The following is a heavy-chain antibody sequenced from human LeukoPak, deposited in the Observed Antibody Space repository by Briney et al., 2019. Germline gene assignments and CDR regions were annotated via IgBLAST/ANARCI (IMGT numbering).Heavy chain of an antibody. V-gene: IGHV1-69*13. CDR1: GGTFSSYA. Sequence: ASVKVSCKASGGTFSSYAISWVRQAPGQGLEWMGGIIPIFGTANYAQKFQGRVTITADESTSTAYMELSSLRSEDTAVYYCAREVEMATSYFDYWGQGTLVTVSP. D-gene: IGHD5-24*01. CDR3: AREVEMATSYFDY. J-gene: IGHJ4*02. CDR2: IIPIFGTA.